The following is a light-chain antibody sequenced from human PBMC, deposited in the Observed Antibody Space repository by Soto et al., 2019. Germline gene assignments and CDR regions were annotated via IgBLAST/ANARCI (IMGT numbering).Light chain of an antibody. CDR1: QSISNN. V-gene: IGKV3-15*01. CDR2: DAS. J-gene: IGKJ1*01. CDR3: QQYNNWPPWT. Sequence: LMTKSPATLSVPPGERATLSCRASQSISNNLAWYQQKPGQAPRLLIYDASTRATGIPARFSGSGSGTEFTLTISGLQSEDFAVYYCQQYNNWPPWTFGQGTKVEIK.